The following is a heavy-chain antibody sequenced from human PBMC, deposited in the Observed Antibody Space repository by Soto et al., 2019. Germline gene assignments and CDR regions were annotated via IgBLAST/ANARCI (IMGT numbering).Heavy chain of an antibody. Sequence: GGSLRLSCAASGFTFSSYGMHWVRQAPGKGLEWVAVISYDGSNKYYADSVKGRFTISRDNSKNTLYLQMNSLRAEDTAVYYCAKDHRPLRSGWTLFYYGMDVWGQGTTVTVSS. V-gene: IGHV3-30*18. CDR1: GFTFSSYG. CDR2: ISYDGSNK. CDR3: AKDHRPLRSGWTLFYYGMDV. D-gene: IGHD6-19*01. J-gene: IGHJ6*02.